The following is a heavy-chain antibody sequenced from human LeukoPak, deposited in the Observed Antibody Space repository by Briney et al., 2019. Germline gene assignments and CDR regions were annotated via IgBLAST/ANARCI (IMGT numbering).Heavy chain of an antibody. D-gene: IGHD5-24*01. CDR1: GYTFTGHY. J-gene: IGHJ4*02. V-gene: IGHV1-2*02. CDR3: GRDAGDGYNPADY. Sequence: GASVKVSCKASGYTFTGHYIHWVRQAPGQGLEWVGWINVDSGDTSSAQKFQGRVTMTRDASISTAYMELSSLTSDDTAVYYCGRDAGDGYNPADYWGQGTLVTVSS. CDR2: INVDSGDT.